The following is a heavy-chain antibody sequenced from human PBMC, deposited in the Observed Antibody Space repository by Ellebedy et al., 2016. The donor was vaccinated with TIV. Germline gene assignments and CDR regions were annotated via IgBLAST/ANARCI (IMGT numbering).Heavy chain of an antibody. CDR1: GFTFSGYW. D-gene: IGHD2-2*01. CDR2: IKEDGSEA. J-gene: IGHJ4*02. V-gene: IGHV3-7*03. Sequence: PGGSLRLSCAASGFTFSGYWMSWVRQAPGKGLEWVANIKEDGSEAYYVDSVKGRFTNSRDNAKNSLYLQMSNLSAEDTAVFYCARAGGRHSTGSGFYWGQGTRVTVST. CDR3: ARAGGRHSTGSGFY.